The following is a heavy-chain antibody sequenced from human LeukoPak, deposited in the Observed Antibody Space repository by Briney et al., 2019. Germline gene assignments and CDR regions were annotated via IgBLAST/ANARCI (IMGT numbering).Heavy chain of an antibody. CDR1: GFTVSSNS. J-gene: IGHJ4*02. Sequence: GGSLRLSCTVSGFTVSSNSMSWVRQAPGKGLEWVSFIYSAGNTHYSDSVKGRFTISIDNSKNTLYLQMNSLRAEGTAVYYCARRAGAYSHPYDYWGQGTLVTVSS. V-gene: IGHV3-53*01. CDR2: IYSAGNT. CDR3: ARRAGAYSHPYDY. D-gene: IGHD4/OR15-4a*01.